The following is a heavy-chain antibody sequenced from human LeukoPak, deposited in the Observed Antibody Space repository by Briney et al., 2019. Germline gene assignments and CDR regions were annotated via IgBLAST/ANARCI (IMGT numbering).Heavy chain of an antibody. CDR2: IYYSGST. V-gene: IGHV4-39*01. CDR3: ASGSPLGSSGAFDI. CDR1: GGSISSSSYY. Sequence: SETLSLTCTVSGGSISSSSYYWGWIRQPPGKGLEWIGSIYYSGSTYYNPSLKSRVTISVDTSKNQFSLKLSSVTAADTAVYYCASGSPLGSSGAFDIWGQGTMVTVSS. J-gene: IGHJ3*02. D-gene: IGHD1-26*01.